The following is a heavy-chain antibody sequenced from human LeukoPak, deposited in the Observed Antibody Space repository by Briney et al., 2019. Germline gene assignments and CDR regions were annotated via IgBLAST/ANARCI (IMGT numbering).Heavy chain of an antibody. Sequence: PLGTLCLSCAVSVGSICSYYWSCIRETPREGLGRVVYIYFSGSANYNPPPKSCVTTSVDTSKNKFSRRRSSVSAAEQRVYYCAGGIPWGVEMATIRSTGLDYWGQGTLASVSS. CDR2: IYFSGSA. D-gene: IGHD5-24*01. CDR3: AGGIPWGVEMATIRSTGLDY. J-gene: IGHJ4*02. V-gene: IGHV4-59*01. CDR1: VGSICSYY.